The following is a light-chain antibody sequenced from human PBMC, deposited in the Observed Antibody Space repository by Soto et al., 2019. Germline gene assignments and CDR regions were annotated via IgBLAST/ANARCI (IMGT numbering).Light chain of an antibody. V-gene: IGKV1-5*01. CDR3: NPYDIPQGT. CDR1: QSIGFW. J-gene: IGKJ1*01. Sequence: IQMTHSRSTLSSSVGDVVTITCRASQSIGFWLAWYQQKPGRAPKLLIYDASTLQRGVPSRFSGSGSGNDLPINISRTPPQDFEPYPCNPYDIPQGTFGHGT. CDR2: DAS.